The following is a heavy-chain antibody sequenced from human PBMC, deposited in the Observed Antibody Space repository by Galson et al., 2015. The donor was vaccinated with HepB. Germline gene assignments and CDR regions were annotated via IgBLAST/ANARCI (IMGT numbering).Heavy chain of an antibody. CDR1: GFIFNSYG. J-gene: IGHJ4*02. Sequence: SLRLSCAASGFIFNSYGMHWVRQAPGKGLEWVAGIWYDGSNKYYGDSVKGRFTISRDNSKNTLYLQMNSLRAEDTAVYYCARAQMSMMVGYFDSWGQGTLVTVSS. CDR2: IWYDGSNK. D-gene: IGHD3-22*01. CDR3: ARAQMSMMVGYFDS. V-gene: IGHV3-33*01.